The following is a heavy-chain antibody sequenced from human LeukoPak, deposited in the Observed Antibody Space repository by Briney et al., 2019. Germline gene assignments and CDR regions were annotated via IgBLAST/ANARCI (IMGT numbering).Heavy chain of an antibody. V-gene: IGHV4-59*01. CDR3: ARGLVGLTPHAGVFQI. Sequence: ESSETLSLTCIVSGGSFSSSYWSWIRQPPGKGLEWIAYTYSNGNTNSNPSLKSRVTIAVDTSQSQFSLKLSSVTAADTAVYYCARGLVGLTPHAGVFQIWGQGTKVTVSS. J-gene: IGHJ3*02. D-gene: IGHD1-26*01. CDR2: TYSNGNT. CDR1: GGSFSSSY.